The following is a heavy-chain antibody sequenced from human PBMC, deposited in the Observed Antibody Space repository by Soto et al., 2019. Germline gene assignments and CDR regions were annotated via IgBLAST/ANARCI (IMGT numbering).Heavy chain of an antibody. CDR1: GFSLIPYC. CDR2: RKQDGSDR. J-gene: IGHJ5*02. V-gene: IGHV3-7*03. Sequence: GGPLRRSWVAAGFSLIPYCMSWVRQAPGKGLEWVSNRKQDGSDRNYVNSVKGRFTISRDNAKNSVFLEMNYLRAEDTAVYYCARDFGQYGSGSYYKRGWFDPWGQGSLVTVSS. D-gene: IGHD3-10*01. CDR3: ARDFGQYGSGSYYKRGWFDP.